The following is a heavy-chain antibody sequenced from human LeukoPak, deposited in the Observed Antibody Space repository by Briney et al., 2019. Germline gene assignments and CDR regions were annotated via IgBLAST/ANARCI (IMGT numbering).Heavy chain of an antibody. V-gene: IGHV4-34*01. J-gene: IGHJ6*03. CDR3: ARGRRSRGYSYGYYYYMDV. CDR1: GGSFSDYY. CDR2: INHSGST. Sequence: PSETLSLTCAVYGGSFSDYYWNWIRQPPGKGLEWIGEINHSGSTNYNPSLKSRVTISVDTSKNQFSLKLSSVTAADTAVYYCARGRRSRGYSYGYYYYMDVWGKGTTVTVSS. D-gene: IGHD5-18*01.